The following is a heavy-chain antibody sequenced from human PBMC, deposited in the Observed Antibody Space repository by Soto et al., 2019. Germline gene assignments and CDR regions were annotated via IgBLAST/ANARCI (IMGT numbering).Heavy chain of an antibody. V-gene: IGHV3-11*06. J-gene: IGHJ5*02. Sequence: GGPLSHSCAGSGFTFCASHMSWIRKATREGPEWLSYISPGSRYPAYAASVKGRFTISKDNAKRSMYRQMMSVKAEDTAIYDAGIGGVGGLFDPWGPGTMVTVSA. CDR3: GIGGVGGLFDP. CDR1: GFTFCASH. CDR2: ISPGSRYP. D-gene: IGHD3-3*01.